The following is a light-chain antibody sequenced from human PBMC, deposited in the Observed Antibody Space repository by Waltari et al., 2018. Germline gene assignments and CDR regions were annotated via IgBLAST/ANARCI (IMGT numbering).Light chain of an antibody. Sequence: AIQMTQSPSSLSASVGDSVTITCRASQDIRDDLGWYQQKPGKAPNPLIYAASTCQSGGPSRFSGRGSGTDFTLTINSLQPEDFATYYCLQDYLYPWTFGQGTKVEI. CDR1: QDIRDD. V-gene: IGKV1-6*01. CDR2: AAS. CDR3: LQDYLYPWT. J-gene: IGKJ1*01.